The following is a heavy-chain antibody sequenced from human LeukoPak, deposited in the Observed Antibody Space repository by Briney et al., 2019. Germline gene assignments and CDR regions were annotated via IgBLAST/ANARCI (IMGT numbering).Heavy chain of an antibody. CDR3: ARDGSVYSGYDLNWFDP. V-gene: IGHV4-4*07. Sequence: PSETLSLTCTVSGGSISSYYWSWIRQPAGKGLEWIGHIYTSGSTNYNPSLKSRVTMSVDTSKNQFSLKLSSVTAADTAVYYCARDGSVYSGYDLNWFDPWGQGTLVTVSS. J-gene: IGHJ5*02. CDR2: IYTSGST. D-gene: IGHD5-12*01. CDR1: GGSISSYY.